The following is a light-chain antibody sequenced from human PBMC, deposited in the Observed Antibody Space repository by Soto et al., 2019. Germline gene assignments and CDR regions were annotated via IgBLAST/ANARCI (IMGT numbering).Light chain of an antibody. CDR1: QSISSN. CDR3: QQSNSLPPT. CDR2: TAA. Sequence: DIPMTQSPSSPSASVGDRVTITCRASQSISSNLNWYQQKPGKAPKLLIYTAASLQSGVPSRFSGSGSGTDFTLTIASLQLEDFATYYCQQSNSLPPTFGQGTKVEIK. V-gene: IGKV1-39*01. J-gene: IGKJ1*01.